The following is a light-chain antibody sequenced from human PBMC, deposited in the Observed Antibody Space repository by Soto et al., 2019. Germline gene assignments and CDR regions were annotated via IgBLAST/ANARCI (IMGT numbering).Light chain of an antibody. CDR2: EVN. V-gene: IGLV2-8*01. J-gene: IGLJ2*01. Sequence: QSALTQPPSASGSPGQSVTISCTGTSSDIGGYNFVSWYQQHPGKAPKLIIYEVNKRPSGVPDRFSGSKSGNTASLTVSGLQAEDEADYFCASHAARGIFGGGTKVTVL. CDR3: ASHAARGI. CDR1: SSDIGGYNF.